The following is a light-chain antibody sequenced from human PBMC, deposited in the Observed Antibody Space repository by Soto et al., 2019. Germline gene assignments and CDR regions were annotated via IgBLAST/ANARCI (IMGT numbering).Light chain of an antibody. J-gene: IGKJ1*01. V-gene: IGKV1-39*01. Sequence: DIQMTQSPSSLSASVGDRVTITCRASQSATNYLNWYQQKPGKAPKLLIYGTSSLQSGVPSRFGGSGSGTEFTLTISSLQPEDVATYYCQKYNIAPSWTFGQGTKVDIK. CDR1: QSATNY. CDR2: GTS. CDR3: QKYNIAPSWT.